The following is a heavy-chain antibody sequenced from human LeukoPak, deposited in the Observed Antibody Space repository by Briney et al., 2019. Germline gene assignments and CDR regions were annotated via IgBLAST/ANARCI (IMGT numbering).Heavy chain of an antibody. D-gene: IGHD3-3*01. V-gene: IGHV3-23*01. CDR3: AKDLRVVIPFQFDY. CDR2: VGPSGART. Sequence: GGSLRLSCAASGFTFSHHGMNWVRQAPGKGLEWVSGVGPSGARTYYADSVKGRFTVSRDNSKNMVFLQMNSLRAEDTAIYYCAKDLRVVIPFQFDYWGQGTLVTVSS. J-gene: IGHJ4*02. CDR1: GFTFSHHG.